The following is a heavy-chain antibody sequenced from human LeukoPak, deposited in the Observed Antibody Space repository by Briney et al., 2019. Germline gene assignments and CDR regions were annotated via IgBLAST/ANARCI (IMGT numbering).Heavy chain of an antibody. J-gene: IGHJ4*02. D-gene: IGHD6-19*01. CDR3: VRSSGWYVDY. V-gene: IGHV3-73*01. Sequence: GGSLRLSCAASGFTFSDSVMHWVRQGSGRGLEWVGLIRSKANNYATAYSASVKGRFTISRDDLQNMAYLQMNSLKTEDTAVYYCVRSSGWYVDYWGQGTLVTVSS. CDR1: GFTFSDSV. CDR2: IRSKANNYAT.